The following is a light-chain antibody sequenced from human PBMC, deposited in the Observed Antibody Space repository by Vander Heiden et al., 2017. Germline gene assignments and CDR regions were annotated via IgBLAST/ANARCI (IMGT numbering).Light chain of an antibody. CDR3: QTYDNSLSGSGV. V-gene: IGLV1-40*01. CDR2: SSN. Sequence: SVLPPPPSVSGAPGPRVTLSCTRRSSNIGAGYAVHWSSKLPGTAPNLLIISSNIRPLGVPHRFSGARTCTSAALAITGLQAEDEADYYCQTYDNSLSGSGVFGGGTKLTVL. J-gene: IGLJ2*01. CDR1: SSNIGAGYA.